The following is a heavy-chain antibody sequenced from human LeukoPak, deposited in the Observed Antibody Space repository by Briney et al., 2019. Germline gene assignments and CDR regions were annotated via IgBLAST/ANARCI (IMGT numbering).Heavy chain of an antibody. CDR3: AKDGVPSRYFGRNYFDY. J-gene: IGHJ4*02. D-gene: IGHD2-8*01. V-gene: IGHV3-30*02. CDR2: IRYDGSYK. CDR1: GFTFRSYG. Sequence: GGSLRLSCAASGFTFRSYGMHWVRQAPGKGLEWVAFIRYDGSYKYYADSVKGRFTISRDNSKNTLYLQMNSLRAEDTAVYYCAKDGVPSRYFGRNYFDYWGQGTLVTVSS.